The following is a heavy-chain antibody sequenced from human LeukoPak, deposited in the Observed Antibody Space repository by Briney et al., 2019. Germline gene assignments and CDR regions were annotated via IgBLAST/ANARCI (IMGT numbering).Heavy chain of an antibody. CDR1: VDSISSYH. D-gene: IGHD2-15*01. CDR3: ATYTRQCSGGTCYSIDY. Sequence: PSETLSLTCTVSVDSISSYHWTWIRQPPGRRLEWIGYVYYDGSTNYNPSLMSRVTISLDTSNKQFSLRLSSVTAADTAIYYCATYTRQCSGGTCYSIDYWGQGTLVTVSS. V-gene: IGHV4-59*08. CDR2: VYYDGST. J-gene: IGHJ4*02.